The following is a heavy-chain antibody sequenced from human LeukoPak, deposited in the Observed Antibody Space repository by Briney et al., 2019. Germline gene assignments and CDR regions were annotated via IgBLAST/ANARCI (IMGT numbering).Heavy chain of an antibody. CDR1: GFTFSSFT. V-gene: IGHV3-21*01. CDR3: VRLRRSSATGGYYYYYDY. CDR2: ITPTSSYI. Sequence: GGSLRLSCGASGFTFSSFTMNWVRQAPGKGLEWVSSITPTSSYIYYADSVRGRFTISRDNAKNSLFLQMDSLSAEDTAVYYCVRLRRSSATGGYYYYYDYWGQGILVTVSS. J-gene: IGHJ4*02. D-gene: IGHD3-22*01.